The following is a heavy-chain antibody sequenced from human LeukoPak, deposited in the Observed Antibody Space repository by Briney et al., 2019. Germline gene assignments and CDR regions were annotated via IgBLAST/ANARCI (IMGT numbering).Heavy chain of an antibody. V-gene: IGHV4-34*01. CDR2: MNHHGST. Sequence: SETLSLTCAVSGGSFSGYYCCWIRQRPRKGKEWIGEMNHHGSTNYNPSPTRRVTISVDTSKNQFFLKLSSVAAADTAVYYCARGTKRGYRVYYFDYWGQGTLVTVSS. J-gene: IGHJ4*02. CDR3: ARGTKRGYRVYYFDY. D-gene: IGHD5-18*01. CDR1: GGSFSGYY.